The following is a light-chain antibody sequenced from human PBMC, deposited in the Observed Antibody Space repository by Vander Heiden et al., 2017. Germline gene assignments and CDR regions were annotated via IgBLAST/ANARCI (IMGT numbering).Light chain of an antibody. CDR2: AAS. Sequence: DTLMTQSPSSLSASVGDRVTITCRTSQSISTYLNWYQQKPGKAPKLLISAASSLQSGVPSRFSGSGSGTDFTLTVSSLQPEDFATYYCQQSYSTPLTFGGGTKVEIK. V-gene: IGKV1-39*01. CDR3: QQSYSTPLT. J-gene: IGKJ4*01. CDR1: QSISTY.